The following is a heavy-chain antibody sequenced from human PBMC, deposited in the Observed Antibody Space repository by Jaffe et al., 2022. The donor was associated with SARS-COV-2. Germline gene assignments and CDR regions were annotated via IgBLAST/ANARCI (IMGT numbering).Heavy chain of an antibody. V-gene: IGHV3-30*18. CDR3: AKDQRWGLATFFDY. Sequence: QVQLVESGGGVVQPGRSLRLSCAASGFTFSSYGMHWVRQAPGKGLEWVAVISYDGSNKYYADSVKGRFTISRDNSKNTLYLQMNSLRAEDTAVYYCAKDQRWGLATFFDYWGQGTLVTVSS. J-gene: IGHJ4*02. CDR2: ISYDGSNK. CDR1: GFTFSSYG. D-gene: IGHD2-21*02.